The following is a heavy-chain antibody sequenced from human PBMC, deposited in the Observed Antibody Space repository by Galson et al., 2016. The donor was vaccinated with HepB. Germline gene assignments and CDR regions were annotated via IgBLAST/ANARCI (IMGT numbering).Heavy chain of an antibody. CDR2: ISGSGGST. D-gene: IGHD3-22*01. CDR1: GFTFSSYA. Sequence: SLRLSCAASGFTFSSYAMSWVRQAPGKGLEWVSAISGSGGSTYYADSVKGRFTISRDNSKNTLYLRMNSLRAEDTAVYYCANDMDYDSSGYYSPFQHWGQGTLVTVSS. CDR3: ANDMDYDSSGYYSPFQH. J-gene: IGHJ1*01. V-gene: IGHV3-23*01.